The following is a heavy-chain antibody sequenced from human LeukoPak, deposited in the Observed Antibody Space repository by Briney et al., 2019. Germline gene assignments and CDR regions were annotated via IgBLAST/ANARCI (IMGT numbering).Heavy chain of an antibody. CDR2: INPSGGST. V-gene: IGHV1-46*01. CDR1: GYTFTSYY. D-gene: IGHD2-2*01. J-gene: IGHJ4*02. Sequence: ASVKVSCKASGYTFTSYYMHWVRQAPGQGLEWMGIINPSGGSTSYAQKFQGRVTITADKSTSTAYMELSSLRSEDTAVYYCARGRPAPSDYWGQGTLVTVSS. CDR3: ARGRPAPSDY.